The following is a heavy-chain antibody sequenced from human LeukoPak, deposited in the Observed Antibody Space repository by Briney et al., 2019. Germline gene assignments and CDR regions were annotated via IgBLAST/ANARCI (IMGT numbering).Heavy chain of an antibody. J-gene: IGHJ3*02. CDR1: GYTHNKYD. V-gene: IGHV1-8*01. D-gene: IGHD6-19*01. CDR2: MNPNSGNT. Sequence: ASVKVYCKSSGYTHNKYDIQRVRDATGHGHEARVWMNPNSGNTGYAQKFQGRVTMTRNTAISTAYMELSSLRSEDTAVYYCACTVAGRDHDAFDIWGQGTMVTVSS. CDR3: ACTVAGRDHDAFDI.